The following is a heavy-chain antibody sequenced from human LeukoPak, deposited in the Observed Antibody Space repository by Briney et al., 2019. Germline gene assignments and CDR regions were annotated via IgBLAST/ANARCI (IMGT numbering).Heavy chain of an antibody. CDR1: DGSISTTSYY. J-gene: IGHJ4*02. CDR3: AVFLDIGEVTN. D-gene: IGHD2-15*01. Sequence: KPSETLSLTCTVSDGSISTTSYYWGWVRQPPGKGLEWIASIYYSGSTYYNPPLKTRVTISVDTSKNQFSLKLSSVTAADTAVYYCAVFLDIGEVTNWGQGTLVTVSS. CDR2: IYYSGST. V-gene: IGHV4-39*01.